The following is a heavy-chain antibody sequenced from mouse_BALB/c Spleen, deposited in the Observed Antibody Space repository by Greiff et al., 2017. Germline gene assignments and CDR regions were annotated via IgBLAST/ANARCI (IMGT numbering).Heavy chain of an antibody. V-gene: IGHV1-80*01. Sequence: QVQLKESGAELVRPGSSVKISCKASGYAFSSYWMNWVKQRPGQGLEWIGQIYPGDGDTNYNGKFKGKATLTADKSSSTAYMQLSSLTSEDSAVYFCARQGITTVVAYYAMDYWGQGTSVTVSS. CDR2: IYPGDGDT. J-gene: IGHJ4*01. CDR3: ARQGITTVVAYYAMDY. D-gene: IGHD1-1*01. CDR1: GYAFSSYW.